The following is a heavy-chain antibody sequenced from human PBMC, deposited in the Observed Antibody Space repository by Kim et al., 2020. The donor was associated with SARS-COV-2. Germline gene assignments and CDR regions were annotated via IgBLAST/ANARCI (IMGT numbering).Heavy chain of an antibody. J-gene: IGHJ6*02. CDR3: ARGVIMDYYYYGMDV. D-gene: IGHD3-3*01. Sequence: GGSLRLSCAASGFTFSSYCMHWVRQAPGKGLEWVAVISYDGSNKYYADSVKGRFTISRDNSKNTLYLQMNSLRAEDTAVYYCARGVIMDYYYYGMDVWGQETTVTLSS. CDR2: ISYDGSNK. CDR1: GFTFSSYC. V-gene: IGHV3-30*03.